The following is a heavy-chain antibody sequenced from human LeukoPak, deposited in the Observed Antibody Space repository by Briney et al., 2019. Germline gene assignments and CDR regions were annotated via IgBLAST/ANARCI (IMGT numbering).Heavy chain of an antibody. CDR2: ISSSSSYI. D-gene: IGHD5-24*01. Sequence: GGSLRLSCAASGFTFSSYSMNWVRQAPGKGLEWVSSISSSSSYIYYADSVKGRFTTSRDNAKNSLYLQMNSLRAEDTAVYYCARALEMATIEYAFDIWGQGTMVTVSS. CDR1: GFTFSSYS. CDR3: ARALEMATIEYAFDI. V-gene: IGHV3-21*01. J-gene: IGHJ3*02.